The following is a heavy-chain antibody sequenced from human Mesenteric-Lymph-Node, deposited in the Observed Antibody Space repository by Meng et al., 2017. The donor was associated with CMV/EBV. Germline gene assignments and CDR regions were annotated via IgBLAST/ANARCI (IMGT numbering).Heavy chain of an antibody. CDR1: GYTFTSFD. D-gene: IGHD6-19*01. V-gene: IGHV1-8*02. CDR3: ARGPSYSSGFPDC. CDR2: MNPNSGNT. Sequence: QEQLVQSGAEVKKPGASVKVSCKASGYTFTSFDINWVRQATGQGPEWMRWMNPNSGNTGYAQKFQGRVTLTWDTSISTAYMELSSLRSEDTAVYYCARGPSYSSGFPDCWGQGTLVTVSS. J-gene: IGHJ4*02.